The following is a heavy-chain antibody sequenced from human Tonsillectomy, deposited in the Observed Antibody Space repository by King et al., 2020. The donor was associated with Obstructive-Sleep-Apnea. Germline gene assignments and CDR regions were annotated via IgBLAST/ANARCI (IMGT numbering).Heavy chain of an antibody. J-gene: IGHJ4*02. Sequence: VQLQESGPGLVKPSETLSLTCTVSGGSISSYYWSWIRQPPGKGLEWIGYIYYSGSTNYNPSLKSRVTISVDTSKNQFSLKLSSVTAADTAVYYCARLPKRGNFWSGYYTFDYWGQGTLVTVSS. V-gene: IGHV4-59*08. CDR1: GGSISSYY. CDR2: IYYSGST. D-gene: IGHD3-3*01. CDR3: ARLPKRGNFWSGYYTFDY.